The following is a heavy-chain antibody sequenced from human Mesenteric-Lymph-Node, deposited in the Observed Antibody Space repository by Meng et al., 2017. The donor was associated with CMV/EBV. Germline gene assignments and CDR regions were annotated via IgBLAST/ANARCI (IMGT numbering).Heavy chain of an antibody. V-gene: IGHV3-30*19. J-gene: IGHJ5*02. CDR3: ARVSWNNADYNWFDP. CDR1: GFTFSSYG. CDR2: ISYDGSNK. D-gene: IGHD1/OR15-1a*01. Sequence: GGSLRLSCAASGFTFSSYGMHWVRQAPGKGLEWVAVISYDGSNKYYADSVKGRFTISRDNSKNTLYLQMNSLRAEDTAVYYCARVSWNNADYNWFDPWGQGTLVTVSS.